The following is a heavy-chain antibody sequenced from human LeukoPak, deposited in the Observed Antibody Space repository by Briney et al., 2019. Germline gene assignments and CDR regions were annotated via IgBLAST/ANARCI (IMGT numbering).Heavy chain of an antibody. CDR1: GFTFDDYA. Sequence: GGSLRLSCAASGFTFDDYAMHWVRQAPGKGLEWVSGISWNSGSIGYADSVKGRFTISRDNAKNSLYLQMNSLRAEDTALYYCAKTRTHDYGDYFDYWGQGTLVTVSS. V-gene: IGHV3-9*01. J-gene: IGHJ4*02. D-gene: IGHD4-17*01. CDR2: ISWNSGSI. CDR3: AKTRTHDYGDYFDY.